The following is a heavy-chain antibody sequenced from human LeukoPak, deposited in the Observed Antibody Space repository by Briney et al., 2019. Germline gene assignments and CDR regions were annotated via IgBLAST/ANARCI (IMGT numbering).Heavy chain of an antibody. CDR1: GGTFSSYA. J-gene: IGHJ4*02. Sequence: ASVKVSCKASGGTFSSYAISWVRQAPGQGLEWMGGIIPIFGTANYAQKFQGRVTITADKSTSTAYMELSGLRSEDTAVYYCARGGKFRLLRYFDWLPQWDYWGQGTLVTVSS. D-gene: IGHD3-9*01. CDR3: ARGGKFRLLRYFDWLPQWDY. CDR2: IIPIFGTA. V-gene: IGHV1-69*06.